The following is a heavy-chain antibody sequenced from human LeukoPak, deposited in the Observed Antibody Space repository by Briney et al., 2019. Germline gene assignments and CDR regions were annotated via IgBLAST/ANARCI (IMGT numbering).Heavy chain of an antibody. CDR1: GGSISSYY. Sequence: ASETLSLTCTVSGGSISSYYWSWIRQPAGKGLEWIGRIYTSGSTNYTPSLKSRVTISLDTSKNQFSLKLSSVTAADTAVYYCARGVVPAAKGNWFDPWGQGTLVTVSS. J-gene: IGHJ5*02. CDR3: ARGVVPAAKGNWFDP. D-gene: IGHD2-2*01. CDR2: IYTSGST. V-gene: IGHV4-4*07.